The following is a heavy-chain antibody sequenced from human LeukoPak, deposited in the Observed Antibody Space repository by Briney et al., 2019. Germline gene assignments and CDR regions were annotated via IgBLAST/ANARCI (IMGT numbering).Heavy chain of an antibody. CDR1: GFTFSSYA. Sequence: GGSLRLSCAASGFTFSSYAMSWVRQAPGKGLEWVSAISGSGGSTYYADSVKGRFTISRDNSKNTLYLQMNSLRVEDTAMYYCVRIPNGANFPNWFDPWGQGTLVTVSS. D-gene: IGHD4/OR15-4a*01. CDR3: VRIPNGANFPNWFDP. V-gene: IGHV3-23*01. CDR2: ISGSGGST. J-gene: IGHJ5*02.